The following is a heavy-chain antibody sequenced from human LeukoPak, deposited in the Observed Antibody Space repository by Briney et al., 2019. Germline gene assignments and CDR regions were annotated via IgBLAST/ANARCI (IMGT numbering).Heavy chain of an antibody. J-gene: IGHJ3*02. CDR1: GFTFSSYA. CDR3: AREWEPARGAFDI. CDR2: ISYDGSKK. V-gene: IGHV3-30-3*01. Sequence: GGSLRLSCAASGFTFSSYAMHWVRQAPGKGLEWVAVISYDGSKKYYADSVKGRFTISRDNSKNTLYLQMNSLRAEDRAVYYCAREWEPARGAFDIWGQGTMVTVSS. D-gene: IGHD1-26*01.